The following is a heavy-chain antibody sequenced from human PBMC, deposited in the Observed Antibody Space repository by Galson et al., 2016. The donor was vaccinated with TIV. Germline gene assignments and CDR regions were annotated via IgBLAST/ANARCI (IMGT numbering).Heavy chain of an antibody. Sequence: SLRLSCAASGFTFSNARMNWVRQAPGKGLEWVGRSRSNTDGGTTEYAAPVKGRFIVSRDDSRNTLFLDMNSLKTDDTALYFCATGYYLASGTDPLVGYKGMDVWGQGTTVTVSS. CDR1: GFTFSNAR. CDR2: SRSNTDGGTT. J-gene: IGHJ6*02. D-gene: IGHD3-10*01. V-gene: IGHV3-15*01. CDR3: ATGYYLASGTDPLVGYKGMDV.